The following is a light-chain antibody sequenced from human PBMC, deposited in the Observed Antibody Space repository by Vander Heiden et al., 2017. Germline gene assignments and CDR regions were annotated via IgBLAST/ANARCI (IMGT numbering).Light chain of an antibody. J-gene: IGLJ2*01. CDR2: SNN. CDR1: SSNIGSNT. CDR3: AAWDDSLNGVV. V-gene: IGLV1-44*01. Sequence: QPVLPPPPSASGTPGHSVTISCSGSSSNIGSNTVNWYQQLPGTAPKLLIYSNNQRPSGVPDRFSGSKSGTSASLAISGLQSEDEADYYCAAWDDSLNGVVFGGGTKLTVL.